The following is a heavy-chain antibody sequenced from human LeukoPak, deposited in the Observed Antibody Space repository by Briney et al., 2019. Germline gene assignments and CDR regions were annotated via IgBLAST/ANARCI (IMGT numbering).Heavy chain of an antibody. CDR1: GGSISSYY. D-gene: IGHD3-22*01. J-gene: IGHJ5*02. V-gene: IGHV4-59*01. CDR2: IYYSGST. Sequence: SETLSLTCTVAGGSISSYYWSWIRQPPGKGLEWIGYIYYSGSTNYNPSLKSRVTISVDTSKNQFSLKLSSVTAADTAVYYCARERAAYYYDSSGITWGQGTLVTVSS. CDR3: ARERAAYYYDSSGIT.